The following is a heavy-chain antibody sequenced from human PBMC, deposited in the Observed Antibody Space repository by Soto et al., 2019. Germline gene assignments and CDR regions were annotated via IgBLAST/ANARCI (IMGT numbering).Heavy chain of an antibody. Sequence: LTLSCTVSGFTFGGYAKHWVRLAQGKGLEWVSAISWNSGSIDYADSVKGRFTISRDNAKNSLYLQMNSLRAEDTALYYCAKSHTTSGWYVTTDYWGQGTRVTVSS. J-gene: IGHJ4*02. V-gene: IGHV3-9*01. CDR2: ISWNSGSI. D-gene: IGHD6-19*01. CDR3: AKSHTTSGWYVTTDY. CDR1: GFTFGGYA.